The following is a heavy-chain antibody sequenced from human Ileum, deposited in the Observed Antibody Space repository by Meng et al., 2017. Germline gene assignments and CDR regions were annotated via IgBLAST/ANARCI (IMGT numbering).Heavy chain of an antibody. CDR2: ICGSGGST. CDR3: AKAREPNPHARLRGLDS. D-gene: IGHD3-16*01. V-gene: IGHV3-23*01. J-gene: IGHJ4*02. Sequence: GGSLRLSCAASGFTFSSYAMSWVRQAPGKGLEWVSAICGSGGSTSYADSVEGRFTISRDNSKNTLNMQMNGLKAEDTAVYYCAKAREPNPHARLRGLDSWGQGTLVTVSS. CDR1: GFTFSSYA.